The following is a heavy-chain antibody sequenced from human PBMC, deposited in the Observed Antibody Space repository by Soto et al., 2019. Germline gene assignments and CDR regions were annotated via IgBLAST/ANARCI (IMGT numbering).Heavy chain of an antibody. CDR2: MKQDGSEK. CDR1: GFIFSRYW. CDR3: AREGEVAVGATTFEY. J-gene: IGHJ4*02. D-gene: IGHD1-26*01. V-gene: IGHV3-7*01. Sequence: EVQLVESGGGLVQPGGSLRVSCAASGFIFSRYWMTWVRQAPGKGLEWVANMKQDGSEKYYVASVKGRFTISRDNAKKSLYLQMNSLRAEDTAVYYCAREGEVAVGATTFEYWGQGTLVTVSS.